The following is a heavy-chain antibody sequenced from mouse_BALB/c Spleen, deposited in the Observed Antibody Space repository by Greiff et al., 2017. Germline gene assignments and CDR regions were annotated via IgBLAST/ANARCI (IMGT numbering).Heavy chain of an antibody. CDR3: ARGGEYDGFDY. CDR1: GFTFSSYA. J-gene: IGHJ2*01. D-gene: IGHD2-14*01. Sequence: DVKLVESGGGLVKPGGSLKLSCAASGFTFSSYAMSWVRQTPEKRLEWVASISSGGSTYYPDSVKGRFTISRDNARNILYLQMSSLRSEDTAMYYCARGGEYDGFDYWGQGTTLTVSS. V-gene: IGHV5-6-5*01. CDR2: ISSGGST.